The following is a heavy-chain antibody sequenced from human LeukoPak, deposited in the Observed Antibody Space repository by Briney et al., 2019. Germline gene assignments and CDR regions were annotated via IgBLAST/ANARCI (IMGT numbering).Heavy chain of an antibody. CDR2: IKQDGSEK. D-gene: IGHD4-23*01. Sequence: GGSLRLSCAASGFTFSSYWMGWVRQAPGKGLEWVANIKQDGSEKYYVDSVKGRFTISRDNAKNSLYLQMNSLRAEDTAVYYCARENYGGNSIDAFDIWGQGTMVTVSS. CDR1: GFTFSSYW. V-gene: IGHV3-7*01. J-gene: IGHJ3*02. CDR3: ARENYGGNSIDAFDI.